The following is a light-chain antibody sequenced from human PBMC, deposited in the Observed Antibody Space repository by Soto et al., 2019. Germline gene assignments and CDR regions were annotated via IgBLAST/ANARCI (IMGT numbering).Light chain of an antibody. Sequence: QSVLTQPPSASGTPGQRVIIPCSGSNSNIGSNTVNWYQQVPGTAPKLLIYSNNQRPSGVPDRFSGSKSGTSASLAISGLQSEDEAHYYCAAWDDNPNGCWVFGGGTKLTVL. V-gene: IGLV1-44*01. J-gene: IGLJ3*02. CDR1: NSNIGSNT. CDR2: SNN. CDR3: AAWDDNPNGCWV.